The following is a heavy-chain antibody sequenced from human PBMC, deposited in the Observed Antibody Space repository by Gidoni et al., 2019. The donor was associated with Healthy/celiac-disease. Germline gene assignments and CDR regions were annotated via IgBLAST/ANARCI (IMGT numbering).Heavy chain of an antibody. Sequence: SYAMHWVRQAPGKGLEWVAVISYDGSNKYYADSVKGRFTISRDNSKNTLYLQMNSLRAEDTAVYYCARGGLVTAHLGAFDIWGQGTMVTVSS. V-gene: IGHV3-30-3*01. J-gene: IGHJ3*02. CDR1: SYA. D-gene: IGHD3-9*01. CDR2: ISYDGSNK. CDR3: ARGGLVTAHLGAFDI.